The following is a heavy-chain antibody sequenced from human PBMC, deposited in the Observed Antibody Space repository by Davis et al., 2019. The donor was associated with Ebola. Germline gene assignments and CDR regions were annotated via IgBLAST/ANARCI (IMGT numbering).Heavy chain of an antibody. CDR1: GDSISGGYY. CDR3: ARDSLNDYGDYGRTRWFDP. Sequence: SETLSLTCTLSGDSISGGYYWTWIRQHPGKGLEWIAHIYYSGSTYYNPSLKSRVTISVDTSKNQFSLKLSSLTAADTAVYYCARDSLNDYGDYGRTRWFDPWGPGTLVTVSS. D-gene: IGHD4-17*01. CDR2: IYYSGST. J-gene: IGHJ5*02. V-gene: IGHV4-31*03.